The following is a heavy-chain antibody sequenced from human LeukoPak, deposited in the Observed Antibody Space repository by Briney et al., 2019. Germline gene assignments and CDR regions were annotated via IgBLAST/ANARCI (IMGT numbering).Heavy chain of an antibody. V-gene: IGHV3-74*01. CDR1: GFTFSSFW. Sequence: GGSLRLSCAASGFTFSSFWMHWVRQAPGKGLVWVSQINSDGSGTSYADSVKGRFTISRDNAKNTLYLQMNSLRVEDTAVYYCTRDGGSGNFAYWGQGTLVTVSS. CDR2: INSDGSGT. J-gene: IGHJ4*02. CDR3: TRDGGSGNFAY.